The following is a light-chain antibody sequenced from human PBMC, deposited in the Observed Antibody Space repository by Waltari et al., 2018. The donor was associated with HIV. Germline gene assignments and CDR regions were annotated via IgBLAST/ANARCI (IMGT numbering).Light chain of an antibody. V-gene: IGLV1-44*01. Sequence: QSVLPQPPSASGTPGQRVTISCSGSSSNIGSNTVHWYRQLPRTAPKLLIYSNTQRPSGVPDRFSCSTAGTSASLVISGLQSEDEADYYCAAWDDSLKGGAFGTGTKVTVL. CDR2: SNT. CDR1: SSNIGSNT. CDR3: AAWDDSLKGGA. J-gene: IGLJ1*01.